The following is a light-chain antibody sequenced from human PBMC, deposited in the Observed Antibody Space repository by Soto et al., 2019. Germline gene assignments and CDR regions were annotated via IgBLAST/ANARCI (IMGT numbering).Light chain of an antibody. V-gene: IGKV1-5*03. Sequence: DLQMTQSPSTLSASVGDRVTITCRASQSISSWLAWYQHKPGKAPKVLIYKASTLESGVPSRFSGSGSGTEFTLTISSLQPDDFATYYCQHYNTYPLTFGGGTKVEIK. CDR1: QSISSW. CDR2: KAS. CDR3: QHYNTYPLT. J-gene: IGKJ4*01.